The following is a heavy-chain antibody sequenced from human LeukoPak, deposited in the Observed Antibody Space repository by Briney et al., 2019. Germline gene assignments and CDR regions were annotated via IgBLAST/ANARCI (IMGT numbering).Heavy chain of an antibody. CDR3: ARAATVTEAYYYYYYMDV. CDR1: GYTFTSYD. D-gene: IGHD4-17*01. Sequence: ASVKVSCKASGYTFTSYDINWVRQATGQGLEWMGWMNPNSGNTGYAQKFQGRVTMTRNTSISTAYMELSSLRSEDTAVYYCARAATVTEAYYYYYYMDVWGKGTTVTVSS. CDR2: MNPNSGNT. V-gene: IGHV1-8*01. J-gene: IGHJ6*03.